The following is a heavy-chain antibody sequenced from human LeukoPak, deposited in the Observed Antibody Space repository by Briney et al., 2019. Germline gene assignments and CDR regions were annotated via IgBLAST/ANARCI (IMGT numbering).Heavy chain of an antibody. V-gene: IGHV4-34*01. Sequence: RSSETLSLTCAVYGGSFSGYYWSRIRQPPGKGLEWIGEINHSGSTNYNPSLKSRVTISVDTSKNQFSLKLSSVTAADTAVYYCAREVTMVRGVTLNWCDPWGQGTLVTVSS. CDR1: GGSFSGYY. CDR2: INHSGST. CDR3: AREVTMVRGVTLNWCDP. D-gene: IGHD3-10*01. J-gene: IGHJ5*02.